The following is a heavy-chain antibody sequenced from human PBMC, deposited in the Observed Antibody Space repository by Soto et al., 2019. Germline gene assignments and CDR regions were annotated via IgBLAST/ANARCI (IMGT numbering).Heavy chain of an antibody. Sequence: GESLKISCKGSGYSFTSYWISWVRQMPGKGLEWMGRIDPSDSYTNYSPSFQGHVTISADKSISTAYLQWSSLKASDTAMYYCARQGYYYVSSGYVPFDYWGQGTLVTVSS. V-gene: IGHV5-10-1*01. CDR2: IDPSDSYT. CDR3: ARQGYYYVSSGYVPFDY. CDR1: GYSFTSYW. J-gene: IGHJ4*02. D-gene: IGHD3-22*01.